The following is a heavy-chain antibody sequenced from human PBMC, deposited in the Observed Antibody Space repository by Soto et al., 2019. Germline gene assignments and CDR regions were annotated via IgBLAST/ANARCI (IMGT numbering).Heavy chain of an antibody. D-gene: IGHD4-17*01. CDR3: ARGKPVTTISYYYGMEV. CDR1: GGSYSCYY. V-gene: IGHV4-34*01. CDR2: INHSGST. J-gene: IGHJ6*02. Sequence: SETRSRTGAVYGGSYSCYYWSWIRQPPGKGLEWTGQINHSGSTNYTPSLKSRVTISVDTSKPQFSLKLRSVPAAHTAVYSCARGKPVTTISYYYGMEVCGQGTTVTVSS.